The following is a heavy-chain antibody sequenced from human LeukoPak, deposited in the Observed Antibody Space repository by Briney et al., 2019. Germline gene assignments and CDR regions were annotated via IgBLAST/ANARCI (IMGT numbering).Heavy chain of an antibody. V-gene: IGHV3-74*01. Sequence: GGSLRLSCAASGVTFSNNWMKWVSQAPGKRLVWVSRIKGDGSRTDYADTVKGRFTISRDNAKNTLLLQMDSLRAEDTAVYYCVRDGVGAPPFDYWGQGVLVTVSS. CDR1: GVTFSNNW. J-gene: IGHJ4*02. CDR3: VRDGVGAPPFDY. CDR2: IKGDGSRT. D-gene: IGHD1-26*01.